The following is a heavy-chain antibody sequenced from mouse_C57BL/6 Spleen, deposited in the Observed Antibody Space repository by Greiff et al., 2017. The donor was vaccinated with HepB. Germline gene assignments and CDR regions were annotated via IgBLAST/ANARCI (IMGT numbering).Heavy chain of an antibody. J-gene: IGHJ1*03. V-gene: IGHV1-50*01. CDR2: IDPSDSYS. D-gene: IGHD2-2*01. CDR3: ARRWLRLGVEG. Sequence: QVQLQQPGAELVKPGASVKLSCKASGYTFTSYWMQWVKQRPGQGLEWIGEIDPSDSYSNYNQKFKGKATLTVDTSSSTAYMQRSSLTSEDSAVYYCARRWLRLGVEGWGTVTTGNVSA. CDR1: GYTFTSYW.